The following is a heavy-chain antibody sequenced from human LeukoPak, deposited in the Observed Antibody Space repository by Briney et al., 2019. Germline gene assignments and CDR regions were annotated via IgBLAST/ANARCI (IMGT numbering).Heavy chain of an antibody. CDR1: GYSFTSYW. D-gene: IGHD6-13*01. J-gene: IGHJ3*02. CDR2: IDPSDSYT. CDR3: ARRNGYSSNHDAFDI. V-gene: IGHV5-10-1*01. Sequence: GESLRISCKGSGYSFTSYWISWVRQMPGKGLEWMGRIDPSDSYTNYSPSFQGHVTISADKSISTAYLQWSSLKASDTAMYYCARRNGYSSNHDAFDIWGQGTMVTVSS.